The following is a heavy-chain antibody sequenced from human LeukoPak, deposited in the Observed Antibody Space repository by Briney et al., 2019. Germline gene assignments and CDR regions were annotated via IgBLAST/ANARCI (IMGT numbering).Heavy chain of an antibody. Sequence: TSETLSLTYTVSGGSISSYYWSWIRQPPGKGLEWIGYIYYSGSTNYNPSLKSRVTISVDTSKNQFSLKLGSVTAADTAVYYCARGGRNWFDPWGQGTLVTVSS. CDR3: ARGGRNWFDP. CDR2: IYYSGST. V-gene: IGHV4-59*01. CDR1: GGSISSYY. J-gene: IGHJ5*02. D-gene: IGHD1-1*01.